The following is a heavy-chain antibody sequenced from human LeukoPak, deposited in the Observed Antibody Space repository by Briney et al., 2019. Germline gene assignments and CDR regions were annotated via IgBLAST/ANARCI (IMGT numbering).Heavy chain of an antibody. CDR2: ITSDGIST. Sequence: GGSLRLSCVVSGFTLSSYAMSWVRQAPGKGLVWVARITSDGISTTYAESVKGRFTISRDNAKNTLYLQMNSLRAEDTAVYYCARDWYHAIDYWGQGALVTVSS. D-gene: IGHD2-2*01. J-gene: IGHJ4*02. CDR1: GFTLSSYA. V-gene: IGHV3-74*03. CDR3: ARDWYHAIDY.